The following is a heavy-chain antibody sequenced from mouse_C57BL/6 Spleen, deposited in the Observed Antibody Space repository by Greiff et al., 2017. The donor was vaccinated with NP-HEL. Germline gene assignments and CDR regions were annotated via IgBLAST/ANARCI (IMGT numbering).Heavy chain of an antibody. Sequence: EVQLVESGGGLVKPGGSLKLSCAASGFTFSSYAMSWVRQTPEKRLEWVATISDGGSYTYYPDNVKGRVTISRDNAKNNLYLQMSHLKSEDTAMYYCARDCITTFDYWGQGTTLTVSS. CDR2: ISDGGSYT. V-gene: IGHV5-4*01. D-gene: IGHD1-2*01. CDR3: ARDCITTFDY. J-gene: IGHJ2*01. CDR1: GFTFSSYA.